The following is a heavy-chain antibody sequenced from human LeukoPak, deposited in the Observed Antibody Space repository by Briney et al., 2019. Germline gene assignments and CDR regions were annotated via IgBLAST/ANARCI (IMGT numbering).Heavy chain of an antibody. CDR1: GASISSSNYY. D-gene: IGHD3-22*01. V-gene: IGHV4-39*01. J-gene: IGHJ4*02. CDR3: ARPDYDSSSTDY. CDR2: IYHSGRT. Sequence: PSETLSLTCSVSGASISSSNYYWAWIRQPPGKGLEWIGSIYHSGRTYYNPSPKSRVTISVDTSKNQFSLKLSSVTAADTAVYYCARPDYDSSSTDYWGQGTLVTVSS.